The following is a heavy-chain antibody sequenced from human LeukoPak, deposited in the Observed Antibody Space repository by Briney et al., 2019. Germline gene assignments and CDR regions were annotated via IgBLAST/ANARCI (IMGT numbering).Heavy chain of an antibody. CDR1: KFSFSSYW. D-gene: IGHD3-10*01. CDR3: ARGFDI. Sequence: GGSLRLSCAASKFSFSSYWMHWVRQAPGKGLVWVSRINSDGSRTNYADSVKGRFTISRDNAKDSLFLQMNSLRAEDTAIYYCARGFDIWGQGTMVTVSS. V-gene: IGHV3-74*01. CDR2: INSDGSRT. J-gene: IGHJ3*02.